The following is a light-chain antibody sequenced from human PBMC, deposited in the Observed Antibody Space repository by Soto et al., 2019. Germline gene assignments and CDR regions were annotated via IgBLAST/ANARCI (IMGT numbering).Light chain of an antibody. CDR2: GAS. Sequence: IVLPQSPGTLSLSPGERATLSCRASQSVSSSYLAWYQQKPGQAPILLIYGASSRATGIPDRFSGSGSGTDFTLSINRLEPQDFAVYYCQQYRSSPPYTFGQGTKLEIK. V-gene: IGKV3-20*01. J-gene: IGKJ2*01. CDR3: QQYRSSPPYT. CDR1: QSVSSSY.